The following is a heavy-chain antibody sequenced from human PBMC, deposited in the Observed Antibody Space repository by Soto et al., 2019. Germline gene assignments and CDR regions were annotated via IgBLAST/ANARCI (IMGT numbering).Heavy chain of an antibody. CDR1: GGSISSYY. V-gene: IGHV4-59*01. D-gene: IGHD6-13*01. J-gene: IGHJ5*02. CDR3: ARVRIAAAWFDP. Sequence: SETLSLTCTVSGGSISSYYWSWIRQPPGKGLEWIGYIYYSGRTNYNPSLKSRVTISVDTSKNQFYLKLSSVTAADTAVYYCARVRIAAAWFDPWGQGTLVTVSS. CDR2: IYYSGRT.